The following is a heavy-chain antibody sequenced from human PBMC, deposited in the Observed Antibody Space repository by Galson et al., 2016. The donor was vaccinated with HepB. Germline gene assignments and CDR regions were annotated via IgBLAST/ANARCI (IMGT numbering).Heavy chain of an antibody. Sequence: LRLSCAASGFSIRKYWMQWVRLVPGKGLEWVASIGDDGGKTHHVDSVKGRFTISRDTAKNSLYLQMNSLRAEDTAVYFCARVITFYDLMDCWGQGAVVTVSS. CDR1: GFSIRKYW. V-gene: IGHV3-7*03. CDR3: ARVITFYDLMDC. D-gene: IGHD3-3*01. J-gene: IGHJ4*02. CDR2: IGDDGGKT.